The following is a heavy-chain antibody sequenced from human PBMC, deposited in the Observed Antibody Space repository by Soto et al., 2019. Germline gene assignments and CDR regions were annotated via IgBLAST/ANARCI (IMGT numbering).Heavy chain of an antibody. V-gene: IGHV3-48*01. CDR1: GFTFSSYS. D-gene: IGHD6-13*01. Sequence: PGGSLRLSCAASGFTFSSYSMNWVRQAPGKGLEWVSYISRSSSTIYYADSVKGRFTISRDNAKNSLYLQMNSLRAEDTAVYYCAGQGGSRLNWFDPWGQGTLVTVSS. CDR3: AGQGGSRLNWFDP. CDR2: ISRSSSTI. J-gene: IGHJ5*02.